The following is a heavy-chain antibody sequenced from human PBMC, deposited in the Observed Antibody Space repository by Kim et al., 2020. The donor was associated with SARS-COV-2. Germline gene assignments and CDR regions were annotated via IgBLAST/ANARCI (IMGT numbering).Heavy chain of an antibody. CDR1: GGSISSSSYY. J-gene: IGHJ4*02. CDR2: IYYSGST. CDR3: ARDRYTAVTLGY. V-gene: IGHV4-39*07. Sequence: SETLSLTCTVSGGSISSSSYYWGWIRQPPGKGLEWIGSIYYSGSTYYNPSLKSRVTISVDTSKNQFSLKLSSVTAADTAVYYCARDRYTAVTLGYWGQGTLVTVSS. D-gene: IGHD5-18*01.